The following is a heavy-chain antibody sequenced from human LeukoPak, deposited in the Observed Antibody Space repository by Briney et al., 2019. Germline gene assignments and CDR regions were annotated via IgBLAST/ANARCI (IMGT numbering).Heavy chain of an antibody. Sequence: ASVKVSCKASGYTFTSYAISWVRQAPGQGPEWMRWINMYNGNTNYAQRLQGRVTMTTDTSTSTAYMELRSLRSDDTAVYYCARVVGNYVWGSYRPEGCFDSWGQGTLVTVSS. CDR1: GYTFTSYA. V-gene: IGHV1-18*01. CDR2: INMYNGNT. J-gene: IGHJ4*02. D-gene: IGHD3-16*02. CDR3: ARVVGNYVWGSYRPEGCFDS.